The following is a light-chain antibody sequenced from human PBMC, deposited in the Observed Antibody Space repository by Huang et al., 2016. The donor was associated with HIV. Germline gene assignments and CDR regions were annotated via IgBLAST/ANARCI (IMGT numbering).Light chain of an antibody. J-gene: IGKJ2*01. Sequence: EIVMTQSPATLSVSPGERATLSCRACQSVSSNLAWYQQEPGQAPRLRIYGASTSATGIPARFSALGSGTEFTLTISSLQSEDFAVYYCQQYNNWPPMYTFGQGTNLEIK. CDR2: GAS. CDR3: QQYNNWPPMYT. V-gene: IGKV3-15*01. CDR1: QSVSSN.